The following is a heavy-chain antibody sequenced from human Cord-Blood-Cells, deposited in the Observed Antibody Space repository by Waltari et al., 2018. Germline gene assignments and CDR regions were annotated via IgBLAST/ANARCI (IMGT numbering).Heavy chain of an antibody. CDR2: IYYSGST. V-gene: IGHV4-39*01. J-gene: IGHJ5*02. Sequence: QLQLQESGPGLVKPSETLSLTCTVSGGSISSSSSYWGWIRQPPGKGLEWIGSIYYSGSTYYNPSLKSRVTISVDTSKNQFSLKLSSVTAADTAVYYCARSKLVWFDPWGQGTLVTVSS. D-gene: IGHD6-6*01. CDR1: GGSISSSSSY. CDR3: ARSKLVWFDP.